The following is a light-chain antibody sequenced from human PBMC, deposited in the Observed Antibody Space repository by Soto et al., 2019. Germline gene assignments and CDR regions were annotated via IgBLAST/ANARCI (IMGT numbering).Light chain of an antibody. J-gene: IGKJ5*01. CDR3: HQRNQ. CDR2: DAS. CDR1: QSVSRH. V-gene: IGKV3-11*01. Sequence: EIVMTQSPGTLSLSPGERATLSCRASQSVSRHLAWYQQKPGQAPRLLIYDASNRATGIPARFSGSRSGTDLTLTISSVEPEDFAMYYCHQRNQFGQGTRLEIK.